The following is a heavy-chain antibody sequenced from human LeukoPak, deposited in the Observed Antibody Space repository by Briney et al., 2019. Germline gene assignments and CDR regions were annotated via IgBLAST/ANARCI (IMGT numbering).Heavy chain of an antibody. D-gene: IGHD6-13*01. Sequence: GASVKVSCKASGYTFTAYYIHWVRQAPRQGLEWMGWINPNSGGTKYAQKFQGRVTMTRDTSISTAYMEASRLRSDDTAVYYCARVFQKQLADYWGQGTLVTVSS. CDR3: ARVFQKQLADY. V-gene: IGHV1-2*02. CDR2: INPNSGGT. J-gene: IGHJ4*02. CDR1: GYTFTAYY.